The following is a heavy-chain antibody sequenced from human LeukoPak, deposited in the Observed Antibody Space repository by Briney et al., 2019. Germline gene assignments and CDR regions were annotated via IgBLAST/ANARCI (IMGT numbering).Heavy chain of an antibody. Sequence: GASVKVSCKASGYTFTSYDINWVRQATGQGLEWMGWMNPNSGNTGYAQKFQGRVTMTRNTSISTAYMELSSLRSEDTAVYYCARGRKGSPTLLWFGEREYYFDYWGQGTLVTVSS. D-gene: IGHD3-10*01. CDR1: GYTFTSYD. CDR3: ARGRKGSPTLLWFGEREYYFDY. V-gene: IGHV1-8*01. CDR2: MNPNSGNT. J-gene: IGHJ4*02.